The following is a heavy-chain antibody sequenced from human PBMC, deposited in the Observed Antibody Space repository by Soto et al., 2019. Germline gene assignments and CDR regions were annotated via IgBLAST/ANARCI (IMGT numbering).Heavy chain of an antibody. CDR3: ARVSGSDSGYDYFLHPEDYFDY. J-gene: IGHJ4*02. CDR1: GGSISSYY. CDR2: IYYSGST. D-gene: IGHD5-12*01. V-gene: IGHV4-59*01. Sequence: QVQLQESGPGLVKPSETLSLTCTVSGGSISSYYWSWIRQPPGKGLEWIGYIYYSGSTNYNPSLKSRVTISVDTSKNQFSLKLSSVTAADTAVYYCARVSGSDSGYDYFLHPEDYFDYWGQGTLVTVSS.